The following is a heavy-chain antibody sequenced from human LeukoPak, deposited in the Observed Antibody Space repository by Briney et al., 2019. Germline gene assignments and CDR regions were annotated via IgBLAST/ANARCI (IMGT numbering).Heavy chain of an antibody. CDR2: ISASGGGT. V-gene: IGHV3-23*01. D-gene: IGHD1-26*01. J-gene: IGHJ3*02. CDR3: ARPLSIVGATIGAFDI. CDR1: GFTFSSDG. Sequence: GGSLRLSCAASGFTFSSDGMSWVRQAPGKGLEWVSSISASGGGTVYADSVKGRVTTSRDNSKNTLYLQMNSLRAEDTAVYYCARPLSIVGATIGAFDIWGQGTMVTVSS.